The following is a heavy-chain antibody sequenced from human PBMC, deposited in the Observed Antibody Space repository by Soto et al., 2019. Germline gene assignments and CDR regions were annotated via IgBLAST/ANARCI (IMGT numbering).Heavy chain of an antibody. CDR3: ASSTFFNDSRGYHFKNLDS. J-gene: IGHJ5*01. CDR2: ISYSGCS. D-gene: IGHD3-22*01. Sequence: XATLSLTCSVCAGCLERSHYFWNWIRQPPGKGLEWIGNISYSGCSNPNPALKSRVTLSLDTFNNQFSLTLTSVTAADTAMYYCASSTFFNDSRGYHFKNLDSWGQGTLVTVSS. V-gene: IGHV4-61*01. CDR1: AGCLERSHYF.